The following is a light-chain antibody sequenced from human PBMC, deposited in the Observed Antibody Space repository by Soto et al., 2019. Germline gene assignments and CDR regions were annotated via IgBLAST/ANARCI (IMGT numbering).Light chain of an antibody. J-gene: IGKJ5*01. CDR2: GAS. V-gene: IGKV3-15*01. CDR1: QSVSSN. Sequence: EIVLRQSPATLSLSPGERATLSCRASQSVSSNLAWYQQKPGQAPRLLIYGASTRATGIPARFSGSGSGTEFTLTISSLQSEDFAVYYCQQYNTWPPITFGQGTRLEIK. CDR3: QQYNTWPPIT.